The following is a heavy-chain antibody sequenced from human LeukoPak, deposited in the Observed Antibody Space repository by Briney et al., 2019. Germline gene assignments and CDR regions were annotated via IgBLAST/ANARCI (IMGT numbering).Heavy chain of an antibody. CDR1: GYSFTSYW. J-gene: IGHJ3*02. CDR3: ARQTNYYDSSGYYHEAFDI. CDR2: IYPGDSDT. Sequence: GESLKISCKGSGYSFTSYWIGWVRQMPGKGLEWMGIIYPGDSDTRYSPSFQGQVTISADKSISTAYLQWSSLKAPDTATYYCARQTNYYDSSGYYHEAFDIWGQGTMVTVSS. V-gene: IGHV5-51*01. D-gene: IGHD3-22*01.